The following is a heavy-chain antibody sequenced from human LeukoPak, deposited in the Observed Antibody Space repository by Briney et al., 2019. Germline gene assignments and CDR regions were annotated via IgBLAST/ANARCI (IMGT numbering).Heavy chain of an antibody. D-gene: IGHD6-19*01. CDR2: TYYRSKWYN. CDR3: ARGFRGWYYFDY. V-gene: IGHV6-1*01. J-gene: IGHJ4*02. Sequence: SQTLSLTCAISGDSVSTNSAAWNWIRPSPSRGLEWLGRTYYRSKWYNDYAVSVKSRITINPDTSKNQFSLQLNSVTPDDTAVYYCARGFRGWYYFDYWGQGTLVTVTS. CDR1: GDSVSTNSAA.